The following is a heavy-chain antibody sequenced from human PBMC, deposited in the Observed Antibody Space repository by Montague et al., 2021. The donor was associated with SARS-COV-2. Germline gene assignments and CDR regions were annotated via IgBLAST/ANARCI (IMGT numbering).Heavy chain of an antibody. J-gene: IGHJ4*02. Sequence: CAISGDSVSSNSAAWNWIRQSSSRGLEWLGRTHYRSKWYNDYAVSVKSRITINPDTSKNQFSLKLSSVTAADTAVYYCARVVTIFGVGDTFDYWGQGTLVTVSS. CDR3: ARVVTIFGVGDTFDY. CDR1: GDSVSSNSAA. CDR2: THYRSKWYN. D-gene: IGHD3-3*01. V-gene: IGHV6-1*01.